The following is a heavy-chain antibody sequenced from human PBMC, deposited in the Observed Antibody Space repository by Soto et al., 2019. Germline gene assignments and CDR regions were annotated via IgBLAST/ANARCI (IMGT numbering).Heavy chain of an antibody. J-gene: IGHJ6*02. D-gene: IGHD3-3*01. Sequence: PGGSLRLSCAASGFPFSIYAMSLVRQSPGKGLEWVSAISGSGGSTYYADSVKGRFTISRDNSKNTLYLQMNSLRAEDTAVYYCAKGTRYYDFWSGYYHDVWGQGTTVTVSS. V-gene: IGHV3-23*01. CDR1: GFPFSIYA. CDR3: AKGTRYYDFWSGYYHDV. CDR2: ISGSGGST.